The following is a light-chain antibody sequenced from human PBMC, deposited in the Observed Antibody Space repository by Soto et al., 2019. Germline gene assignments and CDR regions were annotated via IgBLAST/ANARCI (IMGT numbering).Light chain of an antibody. J-gene: IGLJ3*02. CDR3: CAFGYSRVV. V-gene: IGLV2-14*01. CDR1: SSDVGSYNY. Sequence: QSVLTQPASVSGSPGQSITISCTGTSSDVGSYNYVSWYQHHPGKAPRLMIYASSNRPSGVSHRFSGSRSGNTASLTIFGLEDEDESYYSCCAFGYSRVVFGGGTQLTVL. CDR2: ASS.